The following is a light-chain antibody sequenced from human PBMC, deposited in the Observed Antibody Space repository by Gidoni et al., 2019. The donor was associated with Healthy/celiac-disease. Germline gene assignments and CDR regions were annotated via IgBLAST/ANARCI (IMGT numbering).Light chain of an antibody. CDR1: QSVSSN. J-gene: IGKJ1*01. CDR2: GSS. Sequence: IVMTQSPATLSVSPGERATLSCRASQSVSSNLAWYQQKPGQAPRLLIYGSSNRATGIPARFSGSGSGTEFTLTISSLQSEDFAVYYCQQYNNWPLWTFGQGTKVEIK. V-gene: IGKV3-15*01. CDR3: QQYNNWPLWT.